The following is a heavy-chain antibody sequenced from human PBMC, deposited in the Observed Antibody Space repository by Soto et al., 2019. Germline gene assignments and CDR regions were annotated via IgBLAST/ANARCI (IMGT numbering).Heavy chain of an antibody. J-gene: IGHJ5*02. V-gene: IGHV4-30-4*01. D-gene: IGHD6-6*01. CDR1: GGSISSGYYY. CDR3: ARERPDGARLDP. CDR2: IYYSGST. Sequence: SETLSLTCTVSGGSISSGYYYWSWIRQPPGKGLEWIGYIYYSGSTYYSPSLKSRVTISVDTSKSQFSLKLSSVTAADTAVYYCARERPDGARLDPWGQGTLVTVSS.